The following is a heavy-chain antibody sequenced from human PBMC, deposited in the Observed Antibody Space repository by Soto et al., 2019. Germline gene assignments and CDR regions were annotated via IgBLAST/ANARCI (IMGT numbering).Heavy chain of an antibody. CDR3: AKSDITMIVVVTTGGAFDI. D-gene: IGHD3-22*01. CDR2: ISGSGGST. CDR1: GFTFSSYA. J-gene: IGHJ3*02. V-gene: IGHV3-23*01. Sequence: GSLRLSCAASGFTFSSYAMSWVRQAPGKGLEWVSAISGSGGSTYYADSVKGRFTISGDNSKNTLYLQMNSLRAEDTAVYYCAKSDITMIVVVTTGGAFDIWGQGTMVTV.